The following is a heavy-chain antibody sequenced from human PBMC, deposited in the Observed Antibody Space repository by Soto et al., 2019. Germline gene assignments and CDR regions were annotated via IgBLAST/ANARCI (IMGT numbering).Heavy chain of an antibody. Sequence: GGSLRLSCAASGFTFSRYGMHWVRQAPGKGQEWVAVISYGGSNKYYAYSVTCRFNISRDNSKNKLYLQMNSLRAEDTDVYYCATYYYDSSGYYEFDYWGQGTLVTVSS. J-gene: IGHJ4*02. D-gene: IGHD3-22*01. CDR2: ISYGGSNK. CDR1: GFTFSRYG. V-gene: IGHV3-30*03. CDR3: ATYYYDSSGYYEFDY.